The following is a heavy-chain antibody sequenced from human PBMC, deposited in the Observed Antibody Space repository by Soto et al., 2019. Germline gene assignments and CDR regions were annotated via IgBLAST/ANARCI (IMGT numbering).Heavy chain of an antibody. CDR3: ASLMSSGYYYGMDV. CDR2: IIPILGIA. V-gene: IGHV1-69*02. Sequence: QVQLVQCGAEVKKPGASVKVSFKASGGTVSSYTISWVRQAPGQGLEWMGRIIPILGIANYAQKFQGRVTMTADKSTSTAYMELSSLRSEDTAVYYCASLMSSGYYYGMDVWGQGTTVTVSS. D-gene: IGHD3-10*01. CDR1: GGTVSSYT. J-gene: IGHJ6*02.